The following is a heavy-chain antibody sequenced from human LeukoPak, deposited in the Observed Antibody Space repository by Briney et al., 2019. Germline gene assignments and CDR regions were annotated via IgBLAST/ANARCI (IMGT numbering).Heavy chain of an antibody. D-gene: IGHD4-17*01. V-gene: IGHV4-39*07. CDR3: ARAPHDYGDYVFWFDP. CDR1: GGSISSSSYY. CDR2: IYYSGST. J-gene: IGHJ5*02. Sequence: SETLSLTCTVSGGSISSSSYYWGWIRQPPGTGLEWIGSIYYSGSTYYNPSLKSRVTISVDTSKNQSSLKLSSVTAADTAVYYCARAPHDYGDYVFWFDPWGQGTLVTVSS.